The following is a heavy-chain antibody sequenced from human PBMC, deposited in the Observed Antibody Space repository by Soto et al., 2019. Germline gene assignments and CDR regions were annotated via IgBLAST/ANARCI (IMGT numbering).Heavy chain of an antibody. J-gene: IGHJ5*02. CDR2: INSDGSTT. CDR3: TGGSGFDP. V-gene: IGHV3-74*01. Sequence: GGSLRLSCAAFGFTFNTYPMHWVRQAPGKGLVWVSRINSDGSTTTYADSVKGRFTISRDNAKNTLYLQMNSLRSEDMAVYYCTGGSGFDPWGQGTLVTVSS. CDR1: GFTFNTYP.